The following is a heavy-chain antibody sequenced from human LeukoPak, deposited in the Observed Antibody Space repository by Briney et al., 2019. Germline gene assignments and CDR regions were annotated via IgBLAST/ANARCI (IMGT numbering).Heavy chain of an antibody. J-gene: IGHJ6*02. Sequence: GGSLRLSCAASGFTFSSYAMSWVRQAPGKGLEWVSAISGSDGSTYYADSVKGRFTISRDNSKNTLYLQMNSLRAEDTAVYYCAKDRITMVRGVIPYGMDVWGQGTTVTVSS. CDR2: ISGSDGST. D-gene: IGHD3-10*01. V-gene: IGHV3-23*01. CDR1: GFTFSSYA. CDR3: AKDRITMVRGVIPYGMDV.